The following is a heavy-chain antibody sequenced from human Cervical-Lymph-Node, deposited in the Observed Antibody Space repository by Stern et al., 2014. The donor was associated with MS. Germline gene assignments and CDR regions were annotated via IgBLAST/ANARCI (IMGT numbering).Heavy chain of an antibody. D-gene: IGHD1-1*01. CDR1: GFSFRSHW. CDR2: IKEDGNEK. CDR3: AAHNIRAYYFES. V-gene: IGHV3-7*01. J-gene: IGHJ4*02. Sequence: EVQLVESGGGLVQSGGSLRLSCTASGFSFRSHWMSWVRQAPGKGLEWVANIKEDGNEKYYVDSVKGRFSISRDNARNSLYLQMSSVRAEDTAVYFCAAHNIRAYYFESWGQGTLVAVSS.